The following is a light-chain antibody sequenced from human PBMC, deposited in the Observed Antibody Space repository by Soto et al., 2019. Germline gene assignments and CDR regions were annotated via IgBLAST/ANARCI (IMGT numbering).Light chain of an antibody. J-gene: IGKJ4*01. CDR1: QGISSW. CDR3: QQTNSFPLT. V-gene: IGKV1-12*01. CDR2: AAS. Sequence: DIQMTQSPSSVSASVGDRVTITCRASQGISSWLAWYHAASSLQSGVPSRFSGSGSGTDFTLTISSLQPEDFATYYCQQTNSFPLTFGGGTKVEIK.